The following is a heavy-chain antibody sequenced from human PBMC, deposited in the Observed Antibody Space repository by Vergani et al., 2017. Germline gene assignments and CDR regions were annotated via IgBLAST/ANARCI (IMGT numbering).Heavy chain of an antibody. CDR3: ARGVELWFGELSWWFDP. V-gene: IGHV1-2*02. J-gene: IGHJ5*02. CDR1: GYTFTGYY. D-gene: IGHD3-10*01. Sequence: QVQLVQSGAEVKKPGASVKVSCKASGYTFTGYYMHWVRQAPGQGLEWMGWINPNSGGTNYAQKFQGRVTMTRDTSISTAYMELSRLRSDDTAVYYCARGVELWFGELSWWFDPWGQGTLVTVSS. CDR2: INPNSGGT.